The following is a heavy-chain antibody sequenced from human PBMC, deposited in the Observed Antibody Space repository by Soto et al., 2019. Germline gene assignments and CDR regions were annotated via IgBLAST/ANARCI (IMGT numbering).Heavy chain of an antibody. CDR3: ARGGVGRYCSSSSCYTWVFDY. Sequence: TFSNSWMNWFRKAPVKGLVCVSRINSGGSSTSYADSVKGRFTISRDNAKNTLSLQMNSLRADDTAVYYCARGGVGRYCSSSSCYTWVFDYWGQGTLVTVSS. CDR1: TFSNSW. D-gene: IGHD2-2*02. CDR2: INSGGSST. J-gene: IGHJ4*02. V-gene: IGHV3-74*01.